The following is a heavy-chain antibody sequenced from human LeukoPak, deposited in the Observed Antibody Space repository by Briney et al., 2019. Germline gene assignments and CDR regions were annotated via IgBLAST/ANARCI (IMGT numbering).Heavy chain of an antibody. CDR1: GFIFSSYD. V-gene: IGHV3-13*04. J-gene: IGHJ4*02. D-gene: IGHD1-26*01. Sequence: GESLRLSCADSGFIFSSYDMHWFRQATGKGLEWVSGIGTAGDTYYPGSVKGRFTISRENAKNSLYLQMNSLRAGDTAVYYCARGMGATTQSLFDQWGQGTLVTVSS. CDR2: IGTAGDT. CDR3: ARGMGATTQSLFDQ.